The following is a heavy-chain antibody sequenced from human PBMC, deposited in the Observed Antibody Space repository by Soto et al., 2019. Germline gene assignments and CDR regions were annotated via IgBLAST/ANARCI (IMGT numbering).Heavy chain of an antibody. CDR3: ATSEGDCGGGSCYNYFYYYGMDV. CDR1: GDTRTDFS. D-gene: IGHD2-15*01. J-gene: IGHJ6*02. Sequence: ASGKVSCKASGDTRTDFSMHWVRQAPGQRPEWMGWLSVGNGDTKYSQKFQGRVTITRDTSARTAYMELSNLRSEDTAVYYCATSEGDCGGGSCYNYFYYYGMDVWGQGTTVTVSS. CDR2: LSVGNGDT. V-gene: IGHV1-3*01.